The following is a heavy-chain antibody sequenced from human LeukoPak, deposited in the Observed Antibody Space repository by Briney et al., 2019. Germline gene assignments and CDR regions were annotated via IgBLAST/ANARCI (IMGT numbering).Heavy chain of an antibody. CDR3: VKDGAKIAVSGTEFDY. D-gene: IGHD6-19*01. CDR2: IRYDESNK. CDR1: GFTFSSYG. J-gene: IGHJ4*02. V-gene: IGHV3-30*02. Sequence: PGGSLRLSCAASGFTFSSYGMHWVRQAPGKGLEWVSFIRYDESNKYYADSVKGRITISRDNSKNTLYLQINNLRPEDTAIYYCVKDGAKIAVSGTEFDYWGQGTQVTVSS.